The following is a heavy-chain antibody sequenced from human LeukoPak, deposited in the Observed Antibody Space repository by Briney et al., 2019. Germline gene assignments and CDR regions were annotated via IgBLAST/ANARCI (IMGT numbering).Heavy chain of an antibody. V-gene: IGHV4-34*01. CDR2: INHSGST. D-gene: IGHD3-10*01. CDR1: GGSFSGYY. Sequence: PSETLSLICAVYGGSFSGYYWSWIRQPPGKGLEWIGEINHSGSTNYNPSLKSRVTISVDTSKNQFSLKLSSVTAADTTVYYCARGANRYYYGSGSRSDYWGQGTLVTVSS. J-gene: IGHJ4*02. CDR3: ARGANRYYYGSGSRSDY.